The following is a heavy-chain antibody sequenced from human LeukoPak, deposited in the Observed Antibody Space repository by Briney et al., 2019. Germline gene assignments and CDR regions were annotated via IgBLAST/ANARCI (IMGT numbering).Heavy chain of an antibody. CDR3: ARVHYDISTGYSYFDY. D-gene: IGHD3-9*01. CDR1: GYTFTSYG. CDR2: ITADKGNT. Sequence: GASVKVSCKASGYTFTSYGISWVRQAPGQGLEWMGWITADKGNTNYAQNFQGRVTMTTDTSTSTVYMELRSLRSDDTAVYYCARVHYDISTGYSYFDYWGQGTLVTVSS. J-gene: IGHJ4*02. V-gene: IGHV1-18*01.